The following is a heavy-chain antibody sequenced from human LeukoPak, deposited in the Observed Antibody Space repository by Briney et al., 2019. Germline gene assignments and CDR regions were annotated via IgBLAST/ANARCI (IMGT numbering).Heavy chain of an antibody. V-gene: IGHV4-34*01. Sequence: SETLSLTCPVYGGSFSGYYWSWIRQPPGKGLEWIGEINHSGSTNYNPSLKSRVTISVDTSKNQFSLKLSSVTAADTAVYYCARDSSYLNWGQGTLVTVSS. J-gene: IGHJ1*01. D-gene: IGHD6-6*01. CDR3: ARDSSYLN. CDR1: GGSFSGYY. CDR2: INHSGST.